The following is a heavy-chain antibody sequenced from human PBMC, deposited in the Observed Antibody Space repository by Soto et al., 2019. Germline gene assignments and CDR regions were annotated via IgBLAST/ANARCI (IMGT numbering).Heavy chain of an antibody. CDR1: GYTFTSYY. J-gene: IGHJ4*02. CDR2: INPSGGST. V-gene: IGHV1-46*03. Sequence: ASVKVSCKASGYTFTSYYMHWVRQAPGQGLEWMGIINPSGGSTSYAQKFQGRVTMTRDTSTSTVYMELSSLRSEDTAVYYCARSRYSSGWYKSYYFDYWGQGTLVTVSS. CDR3: ARSRYSSGWYKSYYFDY. D-gene: IGHD6-19*01.